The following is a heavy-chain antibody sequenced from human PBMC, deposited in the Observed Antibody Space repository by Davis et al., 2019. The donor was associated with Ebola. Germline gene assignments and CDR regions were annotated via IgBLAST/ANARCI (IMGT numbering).Heavy chain of an antibody. CDR2: INSDGSST. D-gene: IGHD6-13*01. Sequence: GESLKISCAASGFTFSNYWMHWVRQAPGKGLVWVSRINSDGSSTSYADSVKGRFTISRDNAKNTLYLQMNSLRAEDTAVYYCARGSSWYTYWGQGTLVTVSS. J-gene: IGHJ4*02. CDR1: GFTFSNYW. V-gene: IGHV3-74*01. CDR3: ARGSSWYTY.